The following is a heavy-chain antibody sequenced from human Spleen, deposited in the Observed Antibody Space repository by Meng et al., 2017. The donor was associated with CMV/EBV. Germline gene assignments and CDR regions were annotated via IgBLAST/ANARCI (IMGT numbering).Heavy chain of an antibody. Sequence: GESLKISCAASGFTFSSYAMSWVRQASGKGLEWVGRIRTKANNYATEYAASVKGRFTCSRDDSKSTAYLQINSLKTEDTAVYYCIRGSSGGAYYGLDVWGQGTTVTVSS. D-gene: IGHD6-19*01. V-gene: IGHV3-73*01. CDR1: GFTFSSYA. J-gene: IGHJ6*02. CDR3: IRGSSGGAYYGLDV. CDR2: IRTKANNYAT.